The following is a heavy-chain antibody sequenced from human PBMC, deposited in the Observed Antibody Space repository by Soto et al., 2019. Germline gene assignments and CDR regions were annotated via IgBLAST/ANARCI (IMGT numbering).Heavy chain of an antibody. CDR1: GGSFSSHA. D-gene: IGHD3-3*01. V-gene: IGHV1-69*06. CDR2: IIPISDTA. CDR3: APIFAGFLEY. Sequence: SVKVSCKASGGSFSSHAITWVRQAPGQGLEWMGGIIPISDTAHYAQNFQGRVTMTADKSTSTAYMELSSLRSEDTALYYCAPIFAGFLEYWGQGTQVTVS. J-gene: IGHJ4*02.